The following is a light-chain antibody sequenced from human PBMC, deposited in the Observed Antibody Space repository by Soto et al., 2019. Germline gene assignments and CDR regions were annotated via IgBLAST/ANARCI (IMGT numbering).Light chain of an antibody. Sequence: IQMTQSPSSLSASVVDSFTITFLASQNIENYVNWYQVKPGKAPKLLIYDASSLESGVPSRFSGSGSGTDFTLTISSLQPEDFATYYCQQFNNYPLTFGGGTKVDI. J-gene: IGKJ4*01. CDR2: DAS. V-gene: IGKV1D-13*01. CDR3: QQFNNYPLT. CDR1: QNIENY.